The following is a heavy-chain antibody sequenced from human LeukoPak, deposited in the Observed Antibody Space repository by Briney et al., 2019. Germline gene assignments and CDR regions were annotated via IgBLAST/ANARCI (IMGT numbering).Heavy chain of an antibody. D-gene: IGHD4-17*01. V-gene: IGHV3-30*18. CDR1: GFTLSSDG. CDR3: AKPWRDDYGDYLDY. Sequence: PGGSRRLSCAASGFTLSSDGMHWVRQAPGQGLEWVAVISYDGSNKYYADSVKGRFTISRDNSKNTLYLQMNSLRAEDTAVYYCAKPWRDDYGDYLDYWGQGTLVTVSS. J-gene: IGHJ4*02. CDR2: ISYDGSNK.